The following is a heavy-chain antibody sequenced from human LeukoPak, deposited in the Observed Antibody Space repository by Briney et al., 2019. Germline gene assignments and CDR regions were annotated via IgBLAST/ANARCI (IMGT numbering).Heavy chain of an antibody. V-gene: IGHV3-23*01. Sequence: PGGSLRLSCAASGFTFSSYAMSWVRQAPGKGLEWVSAISGSGGSTYYADSVKGRFTISRDNSKSTLYLQMNSLRAEDTAVYYCAKFDSSGWYFDLWGRGTLVTVSS. CDR1: GFTFSSYA. D-gene: IGHD6-19*01. J-gene: IGHJ2*01. CDR2: ISGSGGST. CDR3: AKFDSSGWYFDL.